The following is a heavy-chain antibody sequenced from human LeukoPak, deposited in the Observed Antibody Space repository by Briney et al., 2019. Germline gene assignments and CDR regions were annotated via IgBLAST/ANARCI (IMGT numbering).Heavy chain of an antibody. Sequence: KTSETLSLTCTVSGGSISSSSYYWGWIRQPPGKGLEWIGSIYYSGSTYYNPSLKSRVTISVDTSKNQFSLKLSSVTAADTAVYYCARHDGEWELPNYYYMDVWGKGTTVTVSS. D-gene: IGHD1-26*01. CDR2: IYYSGST. CDR3: ARHDGEWELPNYYYMDV. J-gene: IGHJ6*03. V-gene: IGHV4-39*01. CDR1: GGSISSSSYY.